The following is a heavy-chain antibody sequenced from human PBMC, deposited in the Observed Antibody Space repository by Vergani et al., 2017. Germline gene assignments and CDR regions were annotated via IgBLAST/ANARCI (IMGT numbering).Heavy chain of an antibody. J-gene: IGHJ5*02. Sequence: QVQLQESGPGLVKPSENLSLTCTVSGGSISSYYWSWIRQPPGKGLEWIGYIYYSGSTNYNPSLKSRVTISVDTSKNQFSLKLSSVTAADTAVYYCARFLLWFGDRGWFDPWGQGTLVTVSS. CDR1: GGSISSYY. CDR2: IYYSGST. V-gene: IGHV4-59*01. CDR3: ARFLLWFGDRGWFDP. D-gene: IGHD3-10*01.